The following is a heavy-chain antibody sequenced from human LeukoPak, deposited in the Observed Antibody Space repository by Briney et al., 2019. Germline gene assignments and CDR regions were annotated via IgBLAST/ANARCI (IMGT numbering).Heavy chain of an antibody. J-gene: IGHJ4*02. CDR3: ARGRVGATPFDY. CDR2: INHSGST. CDR1: GGSFSGYY. V-gene: IGHV4-34*01. Sequence: SETLSLTCAVYGGSFSGYYWSWIRQPPGKGLEWIGEINHSGSTNYNPSLKSRVTISVDTSKSQFSLKLSSVTAADTAVYYCARGRVGATPFDYWGQGTLVTVSS. D-gene: IGHD1-26*01.